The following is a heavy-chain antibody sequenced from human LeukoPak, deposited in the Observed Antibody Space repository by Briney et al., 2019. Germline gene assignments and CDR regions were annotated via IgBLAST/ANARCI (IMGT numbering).Heavy chain of an antibody. V-gene: IGHV4-34*01. CDR2: INHSGST. Sequence: SETLSLTCAVYGGSFSGYYWSWIRQPPGKGLEWIGEINHSGSTNYNPPLKSRVTISVDTSKNQFSLKLSSVTAADTAVYYCARGRGHHDYWGQGTLVTVSS. CDR3: ARGRGHHDY. CDR1: GGSFSGYY. J-gene: IGHJ4*02.